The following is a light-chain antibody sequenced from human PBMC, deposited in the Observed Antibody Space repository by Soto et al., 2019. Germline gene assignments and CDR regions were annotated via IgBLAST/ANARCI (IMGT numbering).Light chain of an antibody. CDR3: QQRSNSPT. J-gene: IGKJ2*01. V-gene: IGKV3-11*01. CDR2: DAS. CDR1: QSVSSY. Sequence: EIVLTQSPATLSLSPGERATLSCRASQSVSSYLAWYQQKPGQAPRLLIYDASNRAAGIPARFSGSGSGTDFTLTISSLEPEDFAVYYCQQRSNSPTFGQGTKLKIK.